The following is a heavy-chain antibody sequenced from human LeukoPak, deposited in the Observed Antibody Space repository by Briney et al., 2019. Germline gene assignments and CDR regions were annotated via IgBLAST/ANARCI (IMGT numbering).Heavy chain of an antibody. CDR1: GGSISSGSYY. Sequence: SQTLSLTCTVSGGSISSGSYYWSWIRQPAGKGLEWIGRIYTSGSTNYNPSPKSRVTISVDTSKNQFSLKLSSVTAADTAVYYCARAPPWFDPWAREPWSPSPQ. J-gene: IGHJ5*02. CDR2: IYTSGST. V-gene: IGHV4-61*02. CDR3: ARAPPWFDP.